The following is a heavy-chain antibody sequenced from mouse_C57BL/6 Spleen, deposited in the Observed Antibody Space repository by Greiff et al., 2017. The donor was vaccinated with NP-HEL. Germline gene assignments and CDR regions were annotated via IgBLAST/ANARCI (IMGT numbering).Heavy chain of an antibody. CDR3: ARDREQCYFDV. D-gene: IGHD3-3*01. CDR1: GFTFSDYY. Sequence: EVKLMESEGGLVQPGSSMKLSCTASGFTFSDYYMAWVRQVPEKGLEWVANINYDGSSTYYLDSLKSRFIISRDNAKNILYLQMSSLKSEDTATYYCARDREQCYFDVWGKGTTLTVSS. CDR2: INYDGSST. J-gene: IGHJ2*01. V-gene: IGHV5-16*01.